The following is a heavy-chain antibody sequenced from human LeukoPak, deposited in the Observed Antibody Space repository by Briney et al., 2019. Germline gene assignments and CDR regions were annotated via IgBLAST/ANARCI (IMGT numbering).Heavy chain of an antibody. Sequence: GGSLRLSCAASGFNFSSYAMTWVRQAPGKGLEWVSTISGSAGSTFYADSLKGRFTISRDNSKNTVYLQANSLRAEDTAVYYCAKDGGLLWFGETKAAYYFDSWGQGVLVTVSS. J-gene: IGHJ4*02. CDR1: GFNFSSYA. D-gene: IGHD3-10*01. CDR3: AKDGGLLWFGETKAAYYFDS. CDR2: ISGSAGST. V-gene: IGHV3-23*01.